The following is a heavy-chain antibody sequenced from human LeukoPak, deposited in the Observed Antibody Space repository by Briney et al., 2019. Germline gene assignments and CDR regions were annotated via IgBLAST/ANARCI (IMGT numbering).Heavy chain of an antibody. CDR3: ARDFGRYYFDY. D-gene: IGHD3-10*01. CDR2: ISTSSSTI. J-gene: IGHJ4*02. Sequence: PGGSLRLSCAASGFTFSRYSMHWVRQAPGKGLEWVSYISTSSSTIYYADSVKGRFTISRDNSKNTLYLQMNSLRAEDTAVYYCARDFGRYYFDYWGQGTLVTVSS. V-gene: IGHV3-48*01. CDR1: GFTFSRYS.